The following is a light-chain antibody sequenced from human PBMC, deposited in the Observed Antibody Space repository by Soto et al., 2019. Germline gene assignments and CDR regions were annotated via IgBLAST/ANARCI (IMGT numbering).Light chain of an antibody. CDR3: SSYAGSNTRYV. J-gene: IGLJ1*01. Sequence: QSVLTQPPSASGTPGQSVTISCTGTSSDVGGYNYVSWYQQPPGKAPKLMIYEVSKRPSGVPDRFSGSKSGNTASLAVSGLQAEDEADYYCSSYAGSNTRYVFGTGTKVTVL. CDR2: EVS. CDR1: SSDVGGYNY. V-gene: IGLV2-8*01.